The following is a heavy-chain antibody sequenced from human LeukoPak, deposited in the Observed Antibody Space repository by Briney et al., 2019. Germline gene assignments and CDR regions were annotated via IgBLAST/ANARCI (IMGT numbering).Heavy chain of an antibody. CDR1: GGSISSSSYY. Sequence: SETLSLTCTVSGGSISSSSYYWSWIRQPPGKGLEWIGRIYYSGSTYYNPSLKSRVTISVDTSKNQFSLKLSSVTAADTAVYFCARERRSIAAAGTKTNYYDGMDVWGEGTTVTLSS. D-gene: IGHD6-13*01. V-gene: IGHV4-39*07. CDR2: IYYSGST. CDR3: ARERRSIAAAGTKTNYYDGMDV. J-gene: IGHJ6*04.